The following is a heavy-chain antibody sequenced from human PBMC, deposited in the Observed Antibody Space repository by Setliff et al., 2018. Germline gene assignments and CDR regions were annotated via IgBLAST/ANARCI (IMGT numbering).Heavy chain of an antibody. CDR1: GYSFPSYW. J-gene: IGHJ4*02. Sequence: PGESLKISCKASGYSFPSYWIGWVRQMPGKGLEWMGLIYPGDSDTRYSPSFQGQVTISADRSISTAYLQWSSLKASDTAMYYCARALASAGTVFFDYWGQGTLVTVSS. CDR3: ARALASAGTVFFDY. V-gene: IGHV5-51*01. D-gene: IGHD6-13*01. CDR2: IYPGDSDT.